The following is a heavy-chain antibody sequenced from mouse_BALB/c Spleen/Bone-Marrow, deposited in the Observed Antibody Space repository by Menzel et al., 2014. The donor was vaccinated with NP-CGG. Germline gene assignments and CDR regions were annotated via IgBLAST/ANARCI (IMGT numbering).Heavy chain of an antibody. V-gene: IGHV5-9-4*01. D-gene: IGHD2-14*01. CDR3: ARAYRYDGGYYYAMDY. CDR1: GFTFSSYA. Sequence: EVKLQGSGGGSVKPGGSLKLSCAASGFTFSSYAMSWVRQSPEKRLEWVAEISSGGSYTYYPDTVTGRFTISRDNAKNTLYLEMSSLRSEDTAMYYCARAYRYDGGYYYAMDYWGQATSVTVSS. J-gene: IGHJ4*01. CDR2: ISSGGSYT.